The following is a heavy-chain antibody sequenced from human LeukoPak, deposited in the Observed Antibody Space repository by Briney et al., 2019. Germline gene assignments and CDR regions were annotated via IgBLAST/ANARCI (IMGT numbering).Heavy chain of an antibody. CDR1: GFTFDDYA. J-gene: IGHJ6*03. CDR2: ISWNSGSI. Sequence: GGSLRLSCAASGFTFDDYAMHWVRQAPGKGLEWVSGISWNSGSIGYADSVKGRFTISRDNAKNSMYLQMNSLTAEDTAVYFCARDAALLPGKYYYYMDVWGKGTTVIVSS. V-gene: IGHV3-9*01. D-gene: IGHD6-25*01. CDR3: ARDAALLPGKYYYYMDV.